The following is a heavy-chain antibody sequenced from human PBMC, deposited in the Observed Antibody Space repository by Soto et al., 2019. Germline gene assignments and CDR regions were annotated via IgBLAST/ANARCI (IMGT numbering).Heavy chain of an antibody. V-gene: IGHV3-23*01. J-gene: IGHJ4*02. CDR3: AKANRGQGIGAHCYAFDC. CDR2: VIGTGIDT. D-gene: IGHD2-15*01. CDR1: GFTFTNYA. Sequence: EVQLLESGGGLVQPGGSLRLSCAASGFTFTNYAMNWVRHSPGKGLEWVASVIGTGIDTYHAASVKGRFTISRDNSRNKMYLEMNRLRAEDTAMYHCAKANRGQGIGAHCYAFDCWGQGILVTVS.